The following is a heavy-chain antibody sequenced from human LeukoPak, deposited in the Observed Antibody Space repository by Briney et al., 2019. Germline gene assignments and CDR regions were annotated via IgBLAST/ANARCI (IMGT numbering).Heavy chain of an antibody. Sequence: ASVKVSCKASGYTFTGYYMHWVRQAPGQGLEWMGRIIPILGIANYAQKFQGRVTMTRDTSISTAYMELSRLRSDDTAVYYCARETTGYYYGMDVWGQGTTVTVSS. CDR3: ARETTGYYYGMDV. CDR1: GYTFTGYY. V-gene: IGHV1-2*02. CDR2: IIPILGIA. D-gene: IGHD1-1*01. J-gene: IGHJ6*02.